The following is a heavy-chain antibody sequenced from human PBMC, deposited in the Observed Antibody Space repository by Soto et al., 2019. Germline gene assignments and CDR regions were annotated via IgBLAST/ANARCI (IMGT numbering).Heavy chain of an antibody. CDR3: ARPVRDYYDTRGAFEI. CDR1: GYSFTSYW. D-gene: IGHD3-22*01. Sequence: GESLKISCKGSGYSFTSYWINWVRQMPGKGLEWMGRIDPSDSYTNYSPSFQGHVTISTDKSISTAYLQWSSLKASDTAMYYCARPVRDYYDTRGAFEIWGQGKMVTVS. CDR2: IDPSDSYT. J-gene: IGHJ3*02. V-gene: IGHV5-10-1*01.